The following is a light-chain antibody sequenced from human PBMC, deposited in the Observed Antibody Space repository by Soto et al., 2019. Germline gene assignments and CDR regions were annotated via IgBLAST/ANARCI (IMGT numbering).Light chain of an antibody. CDR2: GVS. V-gene: IGKV3D-20*02. Sequence: EIVLTQSSATLSLSPGERATLSCRASQSVTSNALAWYQQKPGQAPRLLIYGVSSRATGIPDRFSGSGSGTDFTLTSSSLEPEDVAVYYCQQRSKWPLSFGGGTKVEIK. CDR1: QSVTSNA. CDR3: QQRSKWPLS. J-gene: IGKJ4*01.